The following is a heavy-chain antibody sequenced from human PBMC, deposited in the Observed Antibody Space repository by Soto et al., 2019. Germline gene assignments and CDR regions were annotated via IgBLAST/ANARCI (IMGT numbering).Heavy chain of an antibody. Sequence: GGSLRLSCAASGFTFSSYAMSWVRQAPGKGLEWVSAISGSGGSTYYADSVKGRFTISRDNSKNTLYLQMNSLRAEDTVVYYCAKGIDYYDSSGYYYYWGQGTLVTVSS. D-gene: IGHD3-22*01. CDR1: GFTFSSYA. CDR2: ISGSGGST. V-gene: IGHV3-23*01. J-gene: IGHJ4*02. CDR3: AKGIDYYDSSGYYYY.